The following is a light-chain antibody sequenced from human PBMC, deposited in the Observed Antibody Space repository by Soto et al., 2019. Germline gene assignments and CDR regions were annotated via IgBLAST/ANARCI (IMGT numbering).Light chain of an antibody. CDR1: SSNIGSNT. CDR2: SNN. CDR3: AAWDDSLNGVV. Sequence: QSVLTQPPSASGTPGQRVTLSCSGSSSNIGSNTVNWYQQLPGTAPKLLIYSNNQRPSGVPDRFSGSKSGTSASLAISGLQSEDEADYYCAAWDDSLNGVVFGGGAKPTVL. J-gene: IGLJ2*01. V-gene: IGLV1-44*01.